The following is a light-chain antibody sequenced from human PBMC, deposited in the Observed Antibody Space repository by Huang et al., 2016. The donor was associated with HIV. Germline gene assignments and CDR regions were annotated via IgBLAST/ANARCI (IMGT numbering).Light chain of an antibody. J-gene: IGKJ2*01. CDR2: GAS. CDR1: QSVSSN. V-gene: IGKV3-15*01. Sequence: EMVMTQSPVTLSVSPGERATLSCRASQSVSSNLAWYQQKPGQAPRLLIYGASTRATGIPARCSGSGSGTEFTLTIGSLQSEDFAVYYCQQYNNWPTFGQGTKLESK. CDR3: QQYNNWPT.